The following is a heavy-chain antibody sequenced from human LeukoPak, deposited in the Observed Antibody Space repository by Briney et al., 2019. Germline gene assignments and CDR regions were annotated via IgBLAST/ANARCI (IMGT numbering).Heavy chain of an antibody. CDR3: ARGYCSGGSCYSGELCYYYYMDV. CDR2: INPSGGST. D-gene: IGHD2-15*01. CDR1: GYTFTSYY. J-gene: IGHJ6*03. Sequence: ASVKVSCKASGYTFTSYYMHWVRQAPGQGLEWLGIINPSGGSTSYAQKFQGRVTMTRDMSTSTVYMELSSLRSEDTAVYYCARGYCSGGSCYSGELCYYYYMDVWGKGTTVTVSS. V-gene: IGHV1-46*01.